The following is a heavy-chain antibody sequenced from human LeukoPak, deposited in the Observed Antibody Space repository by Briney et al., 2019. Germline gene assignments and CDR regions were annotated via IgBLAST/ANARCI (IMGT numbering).Heavy chain of an antibody. Sequence: SQTLPLTCAISGDSVSSKSATWIWLRQSPSRGLEWLGRTYYSSKWYNDYGLSVRSRITVNPDTSKNQFSLQLNSVTPEDTAVYYCARENTLVRGTRNPFDYWGRGTLVTVSS. CDR3: ARENTLVRGTRNPFDY. CDR1: GDSVSSKSAT. V-gene: IGHV6-1*01. J-gene: IGHJ4*02. D-gene: IGHD3-10*01. CDR2: TYYSSKWYN.